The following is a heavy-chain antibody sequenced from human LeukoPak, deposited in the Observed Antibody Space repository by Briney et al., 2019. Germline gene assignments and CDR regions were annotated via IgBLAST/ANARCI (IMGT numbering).Heavy chain of an antibody. V-gene: IGHV1-46*01. J-gene: IGHJ4*02. Sequence: ASVKVSCKASGYTFTGYYIHFVRQAPGQGLEWMGAIIPSGGSTAYSQKFQGRLTLTRDTSTSTVYMEVSSLRSEDTAFYYCAREGPPGSHAFYFDYWGQGTLVTVSS. D-gene: IGHD3-10*01. CDR1: GYTFTGYY. CDR2: IIPSGGST. CDR3: AREGPPGSHAFYFDY.